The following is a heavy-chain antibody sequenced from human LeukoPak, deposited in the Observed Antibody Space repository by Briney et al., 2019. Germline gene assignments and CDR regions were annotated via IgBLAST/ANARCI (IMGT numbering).Heavy chain of an antibody. J-gene: IGHJ4*02. V-gene: IGHV3-7*01. CDR3: ARRKFPHTYYYDSSGYMFLDY. D-gene: IGHD3-22*01. CDR2: IKQDGSEK. CDR1: GFTFSDYW. Sequence: GGSLRLSCAASGFTFSDYWMSWVRQAPGKGLEWVANIKQDGSEKYYVDSVKGRFTISRDNAKNSLYLQMNSLRAEDTAVYYCARRKFPHTYYYDSSGYMFLDYWGQGTLVTVSS.